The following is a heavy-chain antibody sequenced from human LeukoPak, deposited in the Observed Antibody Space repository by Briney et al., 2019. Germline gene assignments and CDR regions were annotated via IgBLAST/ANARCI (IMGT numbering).Heavy chain of an antibody. CDR1: GFTFSSYA. Sequence: GSLRLSCAASGFTFSSYAMSWVRQAPGKGLEWIGSIYHSGSTYYNPSLKSRVTISVDTSKNQFSLKLSSVTAADTAVYYCARSIYCSGGSYYLWYFDLWGLGTPVTVSS. CDR2: IYHSGST. J-gene: IGHJ2*01. CDR3: ARSIYCSGGSYYLWYFDL. D-gene: IGHD2-15*01. V-gene: IGHV4-38-2*01.